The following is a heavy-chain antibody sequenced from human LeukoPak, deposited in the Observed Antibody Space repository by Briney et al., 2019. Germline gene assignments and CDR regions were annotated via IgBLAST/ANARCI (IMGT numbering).Heavy chain of an antibody. CDR1: GGSFIGYY. J-gene: IGHJ4*02. CDR3: ARGRLWKYYFDY. CDR2: INHSGST. Sequence: PSGTLSLTCAVYGGSFIGYYWSWIRQPPGKGLEWIGEINHSGSTNYNPYLKSRVTISVDTSKTQFPLKLSCVTAADTAVYYCARGRLWKYYFDYWGQGTLVTVSS. D-gene: IGHD3-10*01. V-gene: IGHV4-34*01.